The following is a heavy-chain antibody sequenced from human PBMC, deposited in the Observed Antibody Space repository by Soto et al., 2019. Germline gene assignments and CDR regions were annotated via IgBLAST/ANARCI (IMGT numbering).Heavy chain of an antibody. J-gene: IGHJ6*02. CDR1: GGSISSGGYY. D-gene: IGHD2-15*01. CDR2: IYYSGST. V-gene: IGHV4-31*03. Sequence: SETLSLTCTVSGGSISSGGYYWSWIRQHPGKGLEWIGYIYYSGSTYYNPSLKSRVTISVDTSKSQFSLKLSSVTAADTAVYYCVRFGRGEYYYYGMDVWGQGTTVTVSS. CDR3: VRFGRGEYYYYGMDV.